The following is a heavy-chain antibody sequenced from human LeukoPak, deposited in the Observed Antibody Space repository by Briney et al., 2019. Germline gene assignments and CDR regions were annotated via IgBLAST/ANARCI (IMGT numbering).Heavy chain of an antibody. CDR3: SKGTGDAGYYLDD. V-gene: IGHV3-23*01. J-gene: IGHJ4*02. CDR1: GFTFSSCA. D-gene: IGHD1-1*01. Sequence: GGSLRLSCVAPGFTFSSCAMNWVRQAPGKGLEWVSAVRVGGETHYADSVKGRFTISRDNAANTVYLQMSGLRVEDTAVYHCSKGTGDAGYYLDDWGQGTLVTVSS. CDR2: VRVGGET.